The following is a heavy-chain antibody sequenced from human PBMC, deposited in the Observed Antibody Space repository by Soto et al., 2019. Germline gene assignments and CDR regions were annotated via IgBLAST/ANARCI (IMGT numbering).Heavy chain of an antibody. Sequence: EVQLVESGGGLLQPGGSLRLSCAVSGSTFSNDWMHWVRQAPGKGLVWVSHINSDGSSTNYADFVKGRVTIGRDNAKNTVYLQMNSLRAEDTAVYYCARDRSYSLDVWGQGTTVTVSS. V-gene: IGHV3-74*01. CDR1: GSTFSNDW. CDR2: INSDGSST. CDR3: ARDRSYSLDV. J-gene: IGHJ6*02.